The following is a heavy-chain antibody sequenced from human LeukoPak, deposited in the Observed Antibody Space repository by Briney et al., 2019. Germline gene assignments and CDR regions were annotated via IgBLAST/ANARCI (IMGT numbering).Heavy chain of an antibody. CDR2: ISSSSSTI. V-gene: IGHV3-48*01. Sequence: PGGSLRLSCAASGFTFSSYSMNWVRQAPGKGLEWVSYISSSSSTIYYADSVKGRFTISRDNAKNSLYLQMNSLRAEDTAVYYCAKDTYSSSLTGFDYWGQGTLVTVSS. D-gene: IGHD6-6*01. CDR3: AKDTYSSSLTGFDY. J-gene: IGHJ4*02. CDR1: GFTFSSYS.